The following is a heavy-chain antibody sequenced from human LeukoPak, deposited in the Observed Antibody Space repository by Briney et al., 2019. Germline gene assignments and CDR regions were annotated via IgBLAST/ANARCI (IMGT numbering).Heavy chain of an antibody. CDR2: IKSDGST. CDR1: GFTFSSYW. D-gene: IGHD3-22*01. J-gene: IGHJ1*01. V-gene: IGHV3-74*01. Sequence: GGSLRLSCAASGFTFSSYWMHWVRQAPGKGLVWVSRIKSDGSTNYADSVKGRFTISRDNAKTTVSLQMNSLRAEDTGVYYCARAPSEIGGYYPEYFRHWGQGTLATVSS. CDR3: ARAPSEIGGYYPEYFRH.